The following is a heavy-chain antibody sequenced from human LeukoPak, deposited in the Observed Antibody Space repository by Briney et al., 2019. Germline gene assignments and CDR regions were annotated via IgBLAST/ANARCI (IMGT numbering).Heavy chain of an antibody. V-gene: IGHV4-4*07. CDR1: GGSISSYY. Sequence: SETLSLTCSVSGGSISSYYWSWIRQPAGKGLEWIGRVYTTGSTNYNPSLKSRVTMSVDTSKNQFSLKLTSVTAADTAVYYCARNRNYYDSSSYRFDYWGQGTLVTVSS. CDR3: ARNRNYYDSSSYRFDY. J-gene: IGHJ4*02. CDR2: VYTTGST. D-gene: IGHD3-22*01.